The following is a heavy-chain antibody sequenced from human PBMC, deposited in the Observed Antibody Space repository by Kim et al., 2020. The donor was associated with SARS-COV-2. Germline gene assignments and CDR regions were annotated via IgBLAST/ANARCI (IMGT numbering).Heavy chain of an antibody. V-gene: IGHV4-39*01. J-gene: IGHJ4*02. Sequence: SETLSLTCTVSGGSISSSSYYWGWIRQPPGKGLEWIGSIYYSGSTYYNPSLKSRVTISVDTSKNQFSLKLSSVTAADTAVYYCARLPHRRLHYFDYWGQGTLVTVSS. CDR1: GGSISSSSYY. CDR2: IYYSGST. CDR3: ARLPHRRLHYFDY.